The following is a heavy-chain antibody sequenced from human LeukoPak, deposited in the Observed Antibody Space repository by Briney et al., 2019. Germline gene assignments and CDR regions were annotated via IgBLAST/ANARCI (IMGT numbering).Heavy chain of an antibody. CDR1: GFTFNNYA. J-gene: IGHJ4*02. CDR2: ISGSGGNT. D-gene: IGHD3-10*01. Sequence: PGGSLRLSCEASGFTFNNYAMSWVRQAPGKGLEWVSAISGSGGNTYYTDSVKGRFTISRDNSKNTLYLQMNSLRTGDTAVYYCAKGTAIMVRGVIDYWGQGTLVTVSS. V-gene: IGHV3-23*01. CDR3: AKGTAIMVRGVIDY.